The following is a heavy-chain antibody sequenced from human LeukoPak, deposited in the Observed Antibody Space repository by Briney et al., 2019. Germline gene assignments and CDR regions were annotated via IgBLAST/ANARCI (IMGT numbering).Heavy chain of an antibody. CDR1: GITFSTYW. Sequence: GGSLRLSCAASGITFSTYWMHWVRQAPGKGLVWVSRNSDGSTTSYVDSVEGRFTISRDNAKNTLYLQMNSLRAEDTAMYYCARAGTVVDYDPSDAFDVWGQGTMVTVSS. CDR3: ARAGTVVDYDPSDAFDV. V-gene: IGHV3-74*01. CDR2: NSDGSTT. J-gene: IGHJ3*01. D-gene: IGHD3-22*01.